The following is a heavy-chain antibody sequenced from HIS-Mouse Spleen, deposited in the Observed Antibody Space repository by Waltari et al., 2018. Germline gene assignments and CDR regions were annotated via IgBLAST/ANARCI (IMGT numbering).Heavy chain of an antibody. CDR1: GFTFSSYW. J-gene: IGHJ3*02. D-gene: IGHD3-3*01. Sequence: EVQLVESGGGLVQPGGSLRLSCAASGFTFSSYWMSWVRQAPGKGLEWVANIKQDGSEKYYVDSVKGRFTSSRDNAKNSLYLQMNSLRAEDTAVYYCARDSQIWSGYYFDAFDIWGQGTMVTVSS. V-gene: IGHV3-7*01. CDR3: ARDSQIWSGYYFDAFDI. CDR2: IKQDGSEK.